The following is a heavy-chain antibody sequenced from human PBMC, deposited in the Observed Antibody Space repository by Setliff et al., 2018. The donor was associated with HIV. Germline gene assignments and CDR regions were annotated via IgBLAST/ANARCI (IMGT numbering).Heavy chain of an antibody. CDR2: ISGSGAST. Sequence: LRLSCAASGFTFNTYAMSWVRQAPGKGLEWVSVISGSGASTFYADSVKGRFTISRDNSKSTLYLQMNGLRVEDTAVYYCAKDGISGGAYPPYYFDYWGQGTMVTVSS. CDR1: GFTFNTYA. D-gene: IGHD2-15*01. V-gene: IGHV3-23*01. J-gene: IGHJ4*03. CDR3: AKDGISGGAYPPYYFDY.